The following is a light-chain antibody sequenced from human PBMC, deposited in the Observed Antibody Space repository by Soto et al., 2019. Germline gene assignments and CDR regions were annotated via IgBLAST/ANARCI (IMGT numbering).Light chain of an antibody. Sequence: EIVMTQSPATLSLSPGERATLSCRASQSVSSSYLSWYQQKPGQAPRLLIYGASTRATGIPARFSGSGSGTDFTLTISSLRPEDFAVYYCQQDYNLRRTLGQGTKVAIK. V-gene: IGKV3D-7*01. J-gene: IGKJ1*01. CDR1: QSVSSSY. CDR3: QQDYNLRRT. CDR2: GAS.